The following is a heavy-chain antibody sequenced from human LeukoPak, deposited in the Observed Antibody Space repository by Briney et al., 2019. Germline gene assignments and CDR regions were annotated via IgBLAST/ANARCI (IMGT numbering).Heavy chain of an antibody. CDR2: IYYRGST. J-gene: IGHJ4*02. V-gene: IGHV4-59*01. Sequence: SETLSLTCTVSGGSISSDYWSWIRQPPGKGLEWIGYIYYRGSTNYNPSHKSRVTISVDTSKNQFSLKLSSVTAADTAVYYCARLSGYSSGHYYSDYWGQGTLVTVSS. CDR1: GGSISSDY. D-gene: IGHD3-22*01. CDR3: ARLSGYSSGHYYSDY.